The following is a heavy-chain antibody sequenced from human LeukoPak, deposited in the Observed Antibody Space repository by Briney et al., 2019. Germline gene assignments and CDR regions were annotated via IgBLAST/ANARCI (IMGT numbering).Heavy chain of an antibody. J-gene: IGHJ3*02. CDR1: GGSISGSTYY. D-gene: IGHD2-21*01. CDR2: IYYGGST. V-gene: IGHV4-39*01. CDR3: ARPHTSPHVADAFDI. Sequence: PSETLSLTCSVSGGSISGSTYYWGWVRQPPGKGLEWIGCIYYGGSTYYNPSLKSRVTISVDTSKNQFSLKVISVTSADTAVYYCARPHTSPHVADAFDIWGQGTMVTVSS.